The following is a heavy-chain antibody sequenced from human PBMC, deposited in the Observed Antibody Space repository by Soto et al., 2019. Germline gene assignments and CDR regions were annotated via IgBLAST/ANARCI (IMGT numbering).Heavy chain of an antibody. D-gene: IGHD2-15*01. J-gene: IGHJ4*02. CDR1: GGSISSSLFY. CDR2: IYYTGST. V-gene: IGHV4-39*07. CDR3: ARYGSGECNRGSCYSPFDY. Sequence: PSETLSLTCTVSGGSISSSLFYWGWIRQPPGKGLEWIGNIYYTGSTYYNPSLKSRVTISVDTSKNQFSLKLSSVTAADTAVYYCARYGSGECNRGSCYSPFDYWGQGTLVTVSS.